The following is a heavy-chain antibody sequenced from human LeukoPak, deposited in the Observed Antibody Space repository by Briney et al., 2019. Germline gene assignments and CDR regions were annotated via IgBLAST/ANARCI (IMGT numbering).Heavy chain of an antibody. V-gene: IGHV1-18*01. CDR2: ISAYNGNT. D-gene: IGHD2-2*01. J-gene: IGHJ5*02. CDR3: ARALSGYQLLLGWFDP. CDR1: GYTFTSYG. Sequence: ASLKVSCKASGYTFTSYGISWVRQAPGQGLEWMGWISAYNGNTNYAQKLQGRVTMTTDTSTSTAYMELRSLRSDDTAVYYCARALSGYQLLLGWFDPWGQGTLVTVSS.